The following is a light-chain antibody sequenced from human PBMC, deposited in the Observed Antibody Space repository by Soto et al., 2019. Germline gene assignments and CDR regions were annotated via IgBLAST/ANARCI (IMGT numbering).Light chain of an antibody. Sequence: DIQLTQSPSFLSASVGDRVTITCRASQGINSHLAWYQQKPGKAPKLLIYDASNLATGVPARFSGSGSGTDFTFTISSLQPGDIATYYCQQYDNLPVTFGLGTRLEIK. V-gene: IGKV1-33*01. CDR1: QGINSH. CDR3: QQYDNLPVT. J-gene: IGKJ5*01. CDR2: DAS.